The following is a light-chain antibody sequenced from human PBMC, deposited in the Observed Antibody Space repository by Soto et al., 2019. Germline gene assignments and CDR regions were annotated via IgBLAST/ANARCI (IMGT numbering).Light chain of an antibody. Sequence: DIQMTQSPSTLSASVGDRVTITCRASQSISTWLAWYQQKPGKAPKLLIYDASSLESGVPSRFSGSGSGTEFTLTISSLQPEDFVSYYCQQYNSYSTFGQGTKVEIK. CDR3: QQYNSYST. CDR2: DAS. J-gene: IGKJ1*01. V-gene: IGKV1-5*01. CDR1: QSISTW.